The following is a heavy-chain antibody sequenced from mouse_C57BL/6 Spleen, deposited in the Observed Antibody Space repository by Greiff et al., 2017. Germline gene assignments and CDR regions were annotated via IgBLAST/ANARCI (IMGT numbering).Heavy chain of an antibody. D-gene: IGHD1-1*01. J-gene: IGHJ4*01. CDR1: GYTFTSYW. CDR3: ARDGSSYGAMDY. CDR2: INPSNGGT. Sequence: VQLQQPGTELVKPGDSVKLSCKASGYTFTSYWMHWVKQRPGQGLEWIGNINPSNGGTNYNEKFKSKATLTVDKSSSTAYMQLSSLTSEDSAVYYCARDGSSYGAMDYWGQGTSVTVSS. V-gene: IGHV1-53*01.